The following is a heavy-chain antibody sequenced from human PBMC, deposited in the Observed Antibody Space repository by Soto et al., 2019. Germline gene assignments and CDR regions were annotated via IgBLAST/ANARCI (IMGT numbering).Heavy chain of an antibody. V-gene: IGHV3-48*01. CDR3: ARDEVVVVVAATPFDAFDI. CDR1: GFTFSSYS. Sequence: EVQLVESGGDLVQPGGSLRLSCAASGFTFSSYSMNWVRQAPGKGLEWVSYISSSSSTIYYADSVKGRFTISRDNAKNSLYLQMNSLRAEDTAVYYCARDEVVVVVAATPFDAFDIWGQGTMVTVSS. D-gene: IGHD2-15*01. CDR2: ISSSSSTI. J-gene: IGHJ3*02.